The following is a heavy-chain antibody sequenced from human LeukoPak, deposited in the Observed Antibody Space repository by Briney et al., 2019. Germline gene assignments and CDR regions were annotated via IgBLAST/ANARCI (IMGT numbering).Heavy chain of an antibody. CDR3: ARDGYSSLPGVHFEH. D-gene: IGHD6-13*01. CDR2: INWNGGST. V-gene: IGHV3-20*04. J-gene: IGHJ4*02. Sequence: GGSLRLSCAASGFTFDDYGMSWVRRAPGKGLEWVSGINWNGGSTGYADSVKGRFTISRDNSKKTLYLHLNSLRVEDAAVYYCARDGYSSLPGVHFEHWGQGAPVTGST. CDR1: GFTFDDYG.